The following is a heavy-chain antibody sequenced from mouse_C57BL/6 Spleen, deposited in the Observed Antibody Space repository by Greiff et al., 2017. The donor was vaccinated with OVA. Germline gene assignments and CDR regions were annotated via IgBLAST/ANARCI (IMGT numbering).Heavy chain of an antibody. CDR1: FFPFHPSA. J-gene: IGHJ4*01. CDR2: IRSKSSNYAT. V-gene: IGHV10-3*02. Sequence: EVQLMASGGGLVPPKGSFQLSCAASFFPFHPSAMPCFRHAPGPCFDLVARIRSKSSNYATYYADSVKDRFTISRDDSQSMLYLQMNNLKTEDTAMYYCVREEGFRDYYAMDYWGQGTSVTVSS. CDR3: VREEGFRDYYAMDY.